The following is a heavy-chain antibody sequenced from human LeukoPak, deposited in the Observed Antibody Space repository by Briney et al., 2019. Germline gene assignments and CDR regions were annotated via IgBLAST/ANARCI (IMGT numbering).Heavy chain of an antibody. CDR2: INPDSGGT. CDR3: ATSLGSSGWDY. V-gene: IGHV1-2*04. CDR1: GYTFTGYY. Sequence: GASVKVSCKASGYTFTGYYMHWVRQAPGQGLEWMGWINPDSGGTNYAQKFQGWVTMTRDTSISTAYMELSRLRSDDTAVYYCATSLGSSGWDYWGQGTLVTVSS. D-gene: IGHD6-19*01. J-gene: IGHJ4*02.